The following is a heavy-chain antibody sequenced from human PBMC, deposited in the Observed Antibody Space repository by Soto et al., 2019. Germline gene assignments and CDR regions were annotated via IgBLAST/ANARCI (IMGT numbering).Heavy chain of an antibody. Sequence: SVKVSCKASGGTFSSYAISWVRQAPGQGLEWMGGIIPIFGTANYAQKFQGRVTITADESTSTAYMELGSLRSEDTAVYYCARDSGYCISTSCYAYYYYYYGMDVWG. J-gene: IGHJ6*02. D-gene: IGHD2-2*01. CDR2: IIPIFGTA. CDR1: GGTFSSYA. CDR3: ARDSGYCISTSCYAYYYYYYGMDV. V-gene: IGHV1-69*13.